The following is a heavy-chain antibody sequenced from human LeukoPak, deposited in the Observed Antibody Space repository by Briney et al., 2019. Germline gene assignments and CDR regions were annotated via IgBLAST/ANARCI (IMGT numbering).Heavy chain of an antibody. CDR1: GGSVSSYY. J-gene: IGHJ4*02. CDR2: IHNSGRT. V-gene: IGHV4-59*08. CDR3: AKHGTISSESYFDY. D-gene: IGHD1-14*01. Sequence: PSETLSLTCSVSGGSVSSYYWSWIRQSPGKGLEWIGYIHNSGRTNYNPSLKSRVTGFVDTSKNQVSLRLSSVTAADTAVYYCAKHGTISSESYFDYWGQGALVTISS.